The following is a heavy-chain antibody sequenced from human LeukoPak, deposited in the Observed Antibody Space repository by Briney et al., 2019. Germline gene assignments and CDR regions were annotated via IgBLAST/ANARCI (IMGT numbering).Heavy chain of an antibody. CDR1: GFTFSSYA. D-gene: IGHD6-6*01. J-gene: IGHJ4*02. Sequence: GGSLRLSCAASGFTFSSYAMHWVRQAPGKGLEWVAVISYDGSNKYYADSVKGRFTISRDNSKNTLYLQMNSLRAEDTAVYYCARGRAARRLFSFGYWGQGTLVTASS. CDR2: ISYDGSNK. CDR3: ARGRAARRLFSFGY. V-gene: IGHV3-30-3*01.